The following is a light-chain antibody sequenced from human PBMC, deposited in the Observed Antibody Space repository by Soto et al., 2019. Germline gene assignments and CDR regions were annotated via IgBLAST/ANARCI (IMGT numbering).Light chain of an antibody. V-gene: IGLV2-11*01. J-gene: IGLJ3*02. CDR1: SSDVGGYNY. Sequence: QSVLTQPRSVSESPGQSVTISCTGTSSDVGGYNYVSWYQQHPGKAPKLMIYDVSKWPSGVPDRFSGSKSGNTASLTISGLQAEDEADYYCCSYAGSYTWVFGGGTQLTVL. CDR3: CSYAGSYTWV. CDR2: DVS.